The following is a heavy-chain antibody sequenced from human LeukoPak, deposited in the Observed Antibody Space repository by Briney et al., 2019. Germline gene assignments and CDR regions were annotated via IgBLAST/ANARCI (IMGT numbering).Heavy chain of an antibody. CDR3: ARDRSGSWTIDY. V-gene: IGHV3-30*03. J-gene: IGHJ4*02. CDR2: ISDDGSNK. Sequence: GRSLRLSCAASGFTFSSYGMHWVRQVSGKGLERVAAISDDGSNKYYADSVKGRFTISRDKSKNTLYLQMNSLRAEDTAVYYCARDRSGSWTIDYWGQGTLVTVSS. CDR1: GFTFSSYG. D-gene: IGHD3-10*01.